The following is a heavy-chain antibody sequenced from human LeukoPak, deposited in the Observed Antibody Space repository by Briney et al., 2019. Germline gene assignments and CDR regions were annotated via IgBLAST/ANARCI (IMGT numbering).Heavy chain of an antibody. J-gene: IGHJ3*02. Sequence: GGSLRLSCAASGFTFSSYSMSWVRQAPGKGLEWVSSISSSSSYIYYADSVKGRFTISRDNAKNSLYLQMNSLRAEDTAVYYCARDLTSGGGDAFDIWGQGTMVTVSS. CDR1: GFTFSSYS. D-gene: IGHD4-11*01. CDR3: ARDLTSGGGDAFDI. CDR2: ISSSSSYI. V-gene: IGHV3-21*01.